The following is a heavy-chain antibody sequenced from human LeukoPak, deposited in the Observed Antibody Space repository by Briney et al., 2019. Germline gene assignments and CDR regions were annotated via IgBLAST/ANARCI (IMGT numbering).Heavy chain of an antibody. CDR3: ARVDIDLNWFDP. J-gene: IGHJ5*02. Sequence: PSETLSLTCTVSGGSISSYYWSWIRQPPGKGLEWIGYIYYSGSTNYNPSLKSRVTISVDTSKNQFSLKLSSVTAADTAVYYCARVDIDLNWFDPWGQGTLVTVSS. V-gene: IGHV4-59*08. CDR2: IYYSGST. CDR1: GGSISSYY. D-gene: IGHD2-15*01.